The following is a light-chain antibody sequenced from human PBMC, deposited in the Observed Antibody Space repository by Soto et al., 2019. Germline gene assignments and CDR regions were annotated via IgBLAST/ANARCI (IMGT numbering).Light chain of an antibody. CDR1: QSISTY. Sequence: EIVLTQSPATLSLSPGERATLSCRTSQSISTYLAWYQQKPGQAPRLIIYDASNRANGIPARFSGSGSGTDFTLTISRLEPEDFAVYYCQQYGSSPPTWTFGQGTKVDIK. CDR3: QQYGSSPPTWT. J-gene: IGKJ1*01. V-gene: IGKV3-20*01. CDR2: DAS.